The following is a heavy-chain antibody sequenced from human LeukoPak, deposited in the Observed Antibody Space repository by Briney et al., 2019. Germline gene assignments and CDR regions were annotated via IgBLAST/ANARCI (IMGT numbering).Heavy chain of an antibody. CDR1: GVSISSSNW. CDR2: IYHSGST. D-gene: IGHD3-10*01. CDR3: ARSPIAMVRGVGDY. Sequence: SETLSLTCAVSGVSISSSNWWSWVRKPPGKGLEWIGEIYHSGSTNYNPSLKSRVTISVDKSKNQFSLKLSSVTAADTAVYYCARSPIAMVRGVGDYWGQGTLVTVSS. V-gene: IGHV4-4*02. J-gene: IGHJ4*02.